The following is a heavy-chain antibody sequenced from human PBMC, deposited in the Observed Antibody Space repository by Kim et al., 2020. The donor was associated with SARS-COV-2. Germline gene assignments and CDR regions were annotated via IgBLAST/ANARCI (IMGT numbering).Heavy chain of an antibody. CDR3: ARETVLRYFDWPLYGIDP. J-gene: IGHJ5*02. Sequence: GGSLRLSCAASGFTFSSYGMHWVRQAPGKGLEWVAVISYDGSNKYYADSVKGRFTISRDNSKNTLYLQMNSLRAEDTAVYYCARETVLRYFDWPLYGIDPWGQGTLVTVSS. CDR1: GFTFSSYG. V-gene: IGHV3-33*05. CDR2: ISYDGSNK. D-gene: IGHD3-9*01.